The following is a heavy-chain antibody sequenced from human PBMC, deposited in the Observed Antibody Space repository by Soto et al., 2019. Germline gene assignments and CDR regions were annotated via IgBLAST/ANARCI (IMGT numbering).Heavy chain of an antibody. CDR2: IHHSGST. J-gene: IGHJ4*02. Sequence: QVQLQESGPGLVKPSGTLSLTCTVSGASISSTSSGDWWSWVRQPPGKGLEWIGEIHHSGSTNYNPSLQSRVTMSVDKSKNQFSLRLSSVTAADTAVYSCAKMVGATLVDYWGQGTLVTVSS. CDR1: GASISSTSSGDW. CDR3: AKMVGATLVDY. D-gene: IGHD1-26*01. V-gene: IGHV4-4*02.